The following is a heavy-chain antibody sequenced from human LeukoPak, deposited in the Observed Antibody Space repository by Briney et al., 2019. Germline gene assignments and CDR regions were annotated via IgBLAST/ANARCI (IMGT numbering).Heavy chain of an antibody. J-gene: IGHJ6*02. CDR2: IYYSGST. CDR1: GGSISSYY. CDR3: ARHFGDYYGMDV. V-gene: IGHV4-59*08. D-gene: IGHD3-16*01. Sequence: PSETLSLTCTVSGGSISSYYWSWIRQPPGKGLEWIGYIYYSGSTNYNPSLKSRVTISVDTSKNQFSLKLSSVTAADTAVYYCARHFGDYYGMDVWGQGTTVTVSS.